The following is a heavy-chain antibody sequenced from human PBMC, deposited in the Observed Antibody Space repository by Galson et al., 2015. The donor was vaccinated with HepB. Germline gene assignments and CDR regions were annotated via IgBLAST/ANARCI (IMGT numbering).Heavy chain of an antibody. J-gene: IGHJ4*02. CDR2: INPSGGST. D-gene: IGHD6-13*01. CDR1: GGTFSSYA. Sequence: SVKVSCKASGGTFSSYAISWVRQAPGQGLEWMGIINPSGGSTSYAQKFQGRVTMTRDTSTSTVYMELSSLRSEDTAVYYCARAPTHDIAAAGTNDYWGQGTLVTVSS. CDR3: ARAPTHDIAAAGTNDY. V-gene: IGHV1-46*01.